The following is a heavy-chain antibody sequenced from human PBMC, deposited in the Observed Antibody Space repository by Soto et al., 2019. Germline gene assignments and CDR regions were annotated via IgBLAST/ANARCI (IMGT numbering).Heavy chain of an antibody. CDR2: IKRDGSEE. J-gene: IGHJ5*02. D-gene: IGHD2-21*01. CDR1: GFTFTNYW. Sequence: EAQLVDSGGGLVQPGGSLRLSCAASGFTFTNYWMCWVCQALGKGPEWVASIKRDGSEEKYVDSVKGRFTISRDNTKTSLYLQMNNLRPEDTAVSYCARAVSVIGGASGFDLWGQGTLVTVSS. V-gene: IGHV3-7*03. CDR3: ARAVSVIGGASGFDL.